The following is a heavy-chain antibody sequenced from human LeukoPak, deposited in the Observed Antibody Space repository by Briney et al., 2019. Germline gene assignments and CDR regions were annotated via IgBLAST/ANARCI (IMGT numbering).Heavy chain of an antibody. CDR3: AKDQYLYYYGSGSYLFDY. D-gene: IGHD3-10*01. Sequence: GGSLRLSCVASGVTISDAWMSWVRQAPGKGLEWVAVISYDGSNKYYADSVKGRFTISRDNSKNTLYLQMNSLRAEDTAVYYCAKDQYLYYYGSGSYLFDYWGQGTLVTVSS. CDR2: ISYDGSNK. CDR1: GVTISDAW. J-gene: IGHJ4*02. V-gene: IGHV3-30*18.